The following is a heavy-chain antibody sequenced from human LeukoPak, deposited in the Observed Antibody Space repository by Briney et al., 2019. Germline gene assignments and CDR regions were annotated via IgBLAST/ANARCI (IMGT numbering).Heavy chain of an antibody. D-gene: IGHD3-3*01. J-gene: IGHJ5*02. CDR3: ARDGGTIFGVVTEGMWWFDG. Sequence: SETLSLTCTVSGGSISSYYWSWVRQPAGKGLEWIGRIYTSVSTNYNPSLKRRVTRSVDTSKNQFSLKLSSVTAADTAVYCCARDGGTIFGVVTEGMWWFDGWGQGTLVTVSS. V-gene: IGHV4-4*07. CDR2: IYTSVST. CDR1: GGSISSYY.